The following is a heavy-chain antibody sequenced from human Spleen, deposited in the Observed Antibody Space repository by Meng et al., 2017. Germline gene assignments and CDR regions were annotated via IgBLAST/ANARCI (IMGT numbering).Heavy chain of an antibody. CDR2: INHSGST. J-gene: IGHJ5*02. V-gene: IGHV4-34*01. CDR1: GGSFSGYY. CDR3: ARGRGYNSQLYNWFDP. D-gene: IGHD3-10*01. Sequence: QVQLQQWGAGLLKPSETLSLTCAVYGGSFSGYYWSWIRQPPGKGLEWIGEINHSGSTNYNPSLTSRVSISVDTSKNQFSLKLTSVTAADTAMYYCARGRGYNSQLYNWFDPWGQGTLVTVSS.